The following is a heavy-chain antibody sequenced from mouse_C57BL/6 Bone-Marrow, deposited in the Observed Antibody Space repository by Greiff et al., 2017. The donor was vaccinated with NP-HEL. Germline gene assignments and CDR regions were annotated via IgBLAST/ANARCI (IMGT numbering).Heavy chain of an antibody. V-gene: IGHV1-52*01. CDR3: ARGEIGNRGAMDY. CDR1: GYTFTSYW. Sequence: QVQLQQPGAELVRPGSSVKLSCKASGYTFTSYWMHWVKQRPIQGLEWIGNIDPSDSETHYNQQFKDKATLTVDRSASTAYMQLSSLTSEDYAVYYCARGEIGNRGAMDYWGQGTSVTVSS. D-gene: IGHD1-3*01. CDR2: IDPSDSET. J-gene: IGHJ4*01.